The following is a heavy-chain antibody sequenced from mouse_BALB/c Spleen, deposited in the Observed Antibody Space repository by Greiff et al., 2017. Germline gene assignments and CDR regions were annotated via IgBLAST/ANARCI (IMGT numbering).Heavy chain of an antibody. J-gene: IGHJ4*01. Sequence: VQLQQPGAELVMPGASVKMSCKASGYTFTDYWMHWVKQRPGQGLEWIGAIDTSDSYTSYNQKFKGKATLTVDESSSTAYMQLSSLTSEDSAVYYCARYGATAMDYWGQGTSVTVSS. CDR2: IDTSDSYT. CDR1: GYTFTDYW. D-gene: IGHD3-1*01. CDR3: ARYGATAMDY. V-gene: IGHV1-69*01.